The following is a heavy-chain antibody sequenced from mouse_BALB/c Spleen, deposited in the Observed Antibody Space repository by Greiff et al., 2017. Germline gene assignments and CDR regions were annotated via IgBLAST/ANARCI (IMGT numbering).Heavy chain of an antibody. J-gene: IGHJ4*01. CDR3: AISYGYDGEDAMDY. D-gene: IGHD2-2*01. CDR1: GYTFTSYT. V-gene: IGHV1-4*02. Sequence: QVQLQQSAAELARPGASVKMSCKASGYTFTSYTMHWVKQRPGQGLEWIGYINPSSGYTEYNQKFKDKTTLTADKSSSTAYMQLSSLTSEDSAVYYCAISYGYDGEDAMDYWGQGTSVTVSS. CDR2: INPSSGYT.